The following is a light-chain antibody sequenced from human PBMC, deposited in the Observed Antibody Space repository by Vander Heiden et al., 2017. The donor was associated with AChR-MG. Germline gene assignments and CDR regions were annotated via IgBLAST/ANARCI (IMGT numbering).Light chain of an antibody. J-gene: IGKJ5*01. V-gene: IGKV1-16*02. CDR2: AAS. Sequence: IQMTRTPSSLSPPVGDRVTISFRASKGISNYFASFQQKPGKTPKSLFYAASSLQSGVPSKFSSSGSGTDFTLTISSLQPEDFATYYCHQDYGYGNTFGQGTRLEIK. CDR3: HQDYGYGNT. CDR1: KGISNY.